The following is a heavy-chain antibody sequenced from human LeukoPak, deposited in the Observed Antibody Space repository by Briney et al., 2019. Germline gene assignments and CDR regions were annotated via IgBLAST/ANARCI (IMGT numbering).Heavy chain of an antibody. V-gene: IGHV4-34*01. Sequence: SETLSLTCAVYGGSFSGYYWSWIRQPPGKGLEWIGEINHSGSTNYNPSLKSRVTISVDTSKNQFSLKVGSMTAADTAVYYCARAGGYGLIDYWGQGTMVTVSS. D-gene: IGHD5-18*01. CDR3: ARAGGYGLIDY. CDR1: GGSFSGYY. CDR2: INHSGST. J-gene: IGHJ4*02.